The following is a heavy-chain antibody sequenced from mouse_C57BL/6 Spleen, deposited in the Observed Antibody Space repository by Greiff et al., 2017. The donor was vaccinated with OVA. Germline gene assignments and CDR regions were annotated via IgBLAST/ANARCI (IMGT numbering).Heavy chain of an antibody. J-gene: IGHJ2*01. CDR3: ARESTTVVEGYFDY. D-gene: IGHD1-1*01. V-gene: IGHV1-39*01. CDR1: GYSFTDYN. Sequence: VQLQQSGPELVKPGASVKISCKASGYSFTDYNMNWVKQSNGKSLEWIGVINPNYGTTSYNQKFKGKATLTVDQSSSTAYMQLNSLTSEDSAVEYCARESTTVVEGYFDYWGQGTTLTVSS. CDR2: INPNYGTT.